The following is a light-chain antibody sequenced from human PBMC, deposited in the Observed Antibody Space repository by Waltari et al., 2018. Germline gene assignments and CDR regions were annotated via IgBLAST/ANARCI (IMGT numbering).Light chain of an antibody. V-gene: IGKV3-15*01. CDR2: GAS. Sequence: ETLLTQSPATLSVSPGNRATLSCRASQRVGSNLAWYQPRPGQPPRLLIYGASTRAIGVPDRFSGSGSGTQLTLTISSLQSEDFGIYYCQQYNDWPHTFGPGTKVDIK. CDR1: QRVGSN. J-gene: IGKJ3*01. CDR3: QQYNDWPHT.